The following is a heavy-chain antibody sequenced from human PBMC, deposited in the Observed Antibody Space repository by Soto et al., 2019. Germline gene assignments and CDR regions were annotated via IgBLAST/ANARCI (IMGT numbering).Heavy chain of an antibody. J-gene: IGHJ6*02. CDR3: ARHRVTDSSGFSYYYYGMDV. CDR2: IIPNFGTA. CDR1: GGTFSSYA. V-gene: IGHV1-69*06. Sequence: GASVKVSCKASGGTFSSYAISWVRQAPGQGLEWMGGIIPNFGTANYAQKFQGRVTITADKSTSTAYMELSSLRSEDPAVYYCARHRVTDSSGFSYYYYGMDVWGQGTTVTVSS. D-gene: IGHD3-22*01.